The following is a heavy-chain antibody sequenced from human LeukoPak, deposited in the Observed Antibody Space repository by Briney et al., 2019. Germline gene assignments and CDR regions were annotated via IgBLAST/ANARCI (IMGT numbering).Heavy chain of an antibody. CDR3: ARSGYTRRFMDY. CDR1: GGSFSDYY. CDR2: INHSGST. Sequence: SETLSLTCGVSGGSFSDYYWKWIRQSPGKGLEWIGEINHSGSTNYNPSLKSRVTMSVDTSKKQFSLRLSSVSAADTAIYYCARSGYTRRFMDYRGQGTLVTVSS. D-gene: IGHD1-1*01. J-gene: IGHJ4*02. V-gene: IGHV4-34*01.